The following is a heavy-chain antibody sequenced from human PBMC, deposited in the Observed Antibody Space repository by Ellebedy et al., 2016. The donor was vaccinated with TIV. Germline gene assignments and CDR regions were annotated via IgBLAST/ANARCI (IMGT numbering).Heavy chain of an antibody. CDR3: ARADCTGGNCYIDY. CDR1: GFIFSSYA. V-gene: IGHV3-30-3*01. CDR2: ISNDGDTK. Sequence: GGSLRLXCAASGFIFSSYAMHWVRQAPGKGLEWVTLISNDGDTKYYAESVRGRSTISRDNSKNTLSLQMDRLRAEDTAVYYCARADCTGGNCYIDYWGQGALVTVSS. D-gene: IGHD2-8*02. J-gene: IGHJ4*02.